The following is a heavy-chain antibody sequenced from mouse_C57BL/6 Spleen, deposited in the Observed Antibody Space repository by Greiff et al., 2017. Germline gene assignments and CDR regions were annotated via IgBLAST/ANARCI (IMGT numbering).Heavy chain of an antibody. CDR1: GYTFTGYW. CDR2: ILPGSGST. CDR3: ASLRAMTTYFDY. Sequence: VQLQQSGAELMKPGASVKLSCKASGYTFTGYWIEWVKQRPGHGLEWIGEILPGSGSTNYNEKFKGKATFTADNSSTTPSMHISSLTTEDSAIYYCASLRAMTTYFDYWGQGTTLTVAS. J-gene: IGHJ2*01. D-gene: IGHD2-4*01. V-gene: IGHV1-9*01.